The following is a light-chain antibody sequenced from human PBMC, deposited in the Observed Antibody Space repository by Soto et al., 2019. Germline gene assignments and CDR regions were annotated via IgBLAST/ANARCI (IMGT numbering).Light chain of an antibody. V-gene: IGKV3-15*01. CDR3: QQYNNWPPWT. J-gene: IGKJ1*01. CDR1: QSVSSK. CDR2: GAS. Sequence: EIVMTQSPATLSVSPGERATLSCRASQSVSSKLAWYQQKPGQAPSLLIYGASTRATCIPARFSASGSGTEFTLTISSLQSEDFEVYYCQQYNNWPPWTFGQGTKVEIK.